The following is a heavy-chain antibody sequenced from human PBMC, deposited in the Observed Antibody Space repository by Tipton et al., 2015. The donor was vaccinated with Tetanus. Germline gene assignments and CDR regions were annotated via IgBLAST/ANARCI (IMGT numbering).Heavy chain of an antibody. Sequence: TLSLTCTVFGGSVSSGSYYWAWIRQPPGKGLEYIGYILYGGSTHYNPSLKSRDTVSADPSENQFSLTLSSVTAADTAVYYCARIHDFWSGYFDFWGQGTLVTVTS. CDR3: ARIHDFWSGYFDF. V-gene: IGHV4-61*01. CDR2: ILYGGST. D-gene: IGHD3-3*01. CDR1: GGSVSSGSYY. J-gene: IGHJ4*02.